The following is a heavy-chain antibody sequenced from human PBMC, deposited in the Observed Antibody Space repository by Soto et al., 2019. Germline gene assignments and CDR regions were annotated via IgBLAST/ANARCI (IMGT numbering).Heavy chain of an antibody. CDR2: ISYDGSNK. CDR3: AKGIAARFDY. CDR1: GFTFSSYG. Sequence: GGSMRLSCAASGFTFSSYGMHWVRQAPGKGPELVAVISYDGSNKYYADSVKGRFTISRDNSKNTLYLQMNSLRAEDTAVYYCAKGIAARFDYWGQGTLVTVSS. J-gene: IGHJ4*02. V-gene: IGHV3-30*18. D-gene: IGHD6-6*01.